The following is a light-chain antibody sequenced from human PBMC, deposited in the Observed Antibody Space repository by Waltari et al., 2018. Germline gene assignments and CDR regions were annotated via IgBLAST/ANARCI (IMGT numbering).Light chain of an antibody. V-gene: IGKV4-1*01. J-gene: IGKJ1*01. CDR1: QSGLYSSNNMNS. Sequence: DIVVTQSPDSVAVSLGERATIHCKSSQSGLYSSNNMNSLAWYQQKPGQPPRLLIYWASTRESGVPDRFSGSGSGTDFTLTINTLQAEDMAVYYCQQYYSTPPAFGQGTRVEI. CDR3: QQYYSTPPA. CDR2: WAS.